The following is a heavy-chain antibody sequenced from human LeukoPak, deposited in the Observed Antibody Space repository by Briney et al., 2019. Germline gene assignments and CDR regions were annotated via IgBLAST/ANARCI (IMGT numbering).Heavy chain of an antibody. D-gene: IGHD5-18*01. CDR3: AKDGGYSYDYSGDYFDY. CDR1: GFTVSSNY. Sequence: GGSLRLSCAASGFTVSSNYMSWVRQAPGKGLEWVSVIYSGGSTYYADSVKGRFTISRDNSKNTLYLQMNSLRAEDTAVYYCAKDGGYSYDYSGDYFDYWGQGTLVTVSS. J-gene: IGHJ4*02. CDR2: IYSGGST. V-gene: IGHV3-53*01.